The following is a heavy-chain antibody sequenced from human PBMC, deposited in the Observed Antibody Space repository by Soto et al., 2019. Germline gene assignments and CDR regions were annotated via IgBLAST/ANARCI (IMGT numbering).Heavy chain of an antibody. J-gene: IGHJ6*02. CDR3: ARIGSIAARYYYGMDV. Sequence: PGESLKISCKGSGYSFTSYWIGWVRQMPGKGLEWMGIIYPGDSDTRYSPSLKSRVTISVDTSKNQFSLKLSSVTAADTAVYYCARIGSIAARYYYGMDVWGQGTTVTVSS. D-gene: IGHD6-6*01. CDR2: IYPGDSDT. CDR1: GYSFTSYW. V-gene: IGHV5-51*01.